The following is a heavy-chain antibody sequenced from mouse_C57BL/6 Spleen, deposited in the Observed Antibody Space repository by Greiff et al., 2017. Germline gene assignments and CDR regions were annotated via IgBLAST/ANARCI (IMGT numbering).Heavy chain of an antibody. D-gene: IGHD1-1*01. CDR2: IYPGDGDT. V-gene: IGHV1-80*01. J-gene: IGHJ2*01. Sequence: VQLQQSGAELVKPGASVKISCKASGYAFSSYWMNWVKQRPGKGLEWIGQIYPGDGDTNYNGKFKGKATLTADKSSSTAYMQLSSLTSEDSAVYFCARSLLYYYGSSEYYFDYWGQGTTLTVSS. CDR3: ARSLLYYYGSSEYYFDY. CDR1: GYAFSSYW.